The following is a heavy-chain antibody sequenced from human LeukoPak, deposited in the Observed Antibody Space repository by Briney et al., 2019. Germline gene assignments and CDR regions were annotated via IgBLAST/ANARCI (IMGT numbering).Heavy chain of an antibody. CDR2: IYYSGST. Sequence: KPSETLSLTCTVSGGSISSYYWSWIRQPPGKGLEWIGAIYYSGSTYFDPSLKSRVTMSVDTSKNQFSLKLSSVTASDTAVYYCARQYYDILTGYPYYFDYWGQGTLVTVSS. CDR1: GGSISSYY. CDR3: ARQYYDILTGYPYYFDY. D-gene: IGHD3-9*01. V-gene: IGHV4-59*04. J-gene: IGHJ4*02.